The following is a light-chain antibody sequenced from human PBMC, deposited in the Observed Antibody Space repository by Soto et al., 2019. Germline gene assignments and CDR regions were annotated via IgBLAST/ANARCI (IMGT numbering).Light chain of an antibody. J-gene: IGKJ4*01. CDR3: EQYNNWPALT. CDR2: GAS. CDR1: QSVSSN. Sequence: EIVMTQSPATLSVSPGERATLSCRASQSVSSNLAWYQQKPGQAPRLLIYGASTMATGIPARFSGSGSGTEFTLTISSLQSEDFAVDYCEQYNNWPALTFGGGPKVEIK. V-gene: IGKV3-15*01.